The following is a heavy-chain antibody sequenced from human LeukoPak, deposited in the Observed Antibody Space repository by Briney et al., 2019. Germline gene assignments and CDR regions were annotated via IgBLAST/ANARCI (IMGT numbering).Heavy chain of an antibody. Sequence: SETLSLTCAVYGVSFSDYYWSWIRQPPGKGLEWIGEINHSGSTNYNPSLKSRVTISVDKSKNQFSLKLSSVTAADTAVYYCARTGGLDVWGKGTTVTVFS. CDR1: GVSFSDYY. CDR2: INHSGST. J-gene: IGHJ6*04. D-gene: IGHD2-15*01. V-gene: IGHV4-34*01. CDR3: ARTGGLDV.